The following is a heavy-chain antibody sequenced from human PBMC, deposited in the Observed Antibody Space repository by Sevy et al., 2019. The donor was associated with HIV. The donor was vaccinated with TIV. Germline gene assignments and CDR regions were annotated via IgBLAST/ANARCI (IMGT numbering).Heavy chain of an antibody. CDR3: ARGRGIAARLNGYYGMDV. V-gene: IGHV3-11*01. CDR1: GFTFSDYY. CDR2: ISSSGSTI. J-gene: IGHJ6*02. D-gene: IGHD6-6*01. Sequence: GGSLRLSCAASGFTFSDYYMSWIRQAPGKGLEWVSYISSSGSTIYYADSVKGRFTISRDNAKNSLYLQMNSLRAEDTAVYYCARGRGIAARLNGYYGMDVWVQGTTVTVSS.